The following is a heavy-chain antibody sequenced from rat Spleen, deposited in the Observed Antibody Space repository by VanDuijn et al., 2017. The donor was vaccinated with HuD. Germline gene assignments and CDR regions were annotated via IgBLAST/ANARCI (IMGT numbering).Heavy chain of an antibody. CDR1: GFTFNNYW. V-gene: IGHV5-31*01. Sequence: EVQLVESGGGLVQPGRSLKLSCVASGFTFNNYWMTWIRQGPGKGLEWGASITDTVSSTYYPDSVKGRVTISRDNAKSTLYLQMNSLRSEDTATYYCTAGGGYWDYWGQGVVVTVSS. CDR3: TAGGGYWDY. D-gene: IGHD1-11*01. J-gene: IGHJ2*01. CDR2: ITDTVSST.